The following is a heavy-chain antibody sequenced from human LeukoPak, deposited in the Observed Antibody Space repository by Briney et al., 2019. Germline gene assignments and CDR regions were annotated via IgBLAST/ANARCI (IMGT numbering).Heavy chain of an antibody. Sequence: PGGSLRLSCAASGFTFSSYAMSWVRQAPGKGLEWVSVLTGSGGTTYYADSVKGRFTISRDNSKNTLYLQMNSLRAEDTAVYYCAKRGGNYYDSSGYRFDYWGQGTLVTVSS. V-gene: IGHV3-23*01. J-gene: IGHJ4*02. CDR2: LTGSGGTT. CDR3: AKRGGNYYDSSGYRFDY. CDR1: GFTFSSYA. D-gene: IGHD3-22*01.